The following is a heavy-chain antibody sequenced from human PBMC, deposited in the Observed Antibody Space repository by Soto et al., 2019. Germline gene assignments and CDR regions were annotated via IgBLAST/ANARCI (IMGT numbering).Heavy chain of an antibody. D-gene: IGHD7-27*01. J-gene: IGHJ6*02. V-gene: IGHV3-30*18. CDR1: GFTFPRFG. CDR2: ITYEGSQI. Sequence: QVQLVESGGGVVQPGRSLILSCAASGFTFPRFGMHWVRQSPGKGLEWVALITYEGSQIYYADAVKGRFTISRDNGDNTLSLQMANLRTEDTATYFCAKGRGEMNWANYYGLDVWGQGTTVTVSS. CDR3: AKGRGEMNWANYYGLDV.